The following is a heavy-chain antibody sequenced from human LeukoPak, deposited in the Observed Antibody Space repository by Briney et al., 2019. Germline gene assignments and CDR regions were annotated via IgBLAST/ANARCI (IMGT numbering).Heavy chain of an antibody. J-gene: IGHJ3*02. Sequence: SETLSLTCTVSGGSISSSSYYWGWIRQPPGKGLEWIGSIYYSGSTYYNPSLKSRVTISVDTSKNQSSLKLSSVTAADTAVYYCARERPWTTFAFDIWGQGTMVTVSS. CDR1: GGSISSSSYY. V-gene: IGHV4-39*02. CDR2: IYYSGST. CDR3: ARERPWTTFAFDI. D-gene: IGHD4-17*01.